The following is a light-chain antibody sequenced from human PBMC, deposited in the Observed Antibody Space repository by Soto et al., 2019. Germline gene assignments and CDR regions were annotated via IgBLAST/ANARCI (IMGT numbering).Light chain of an antibody. J-gene: IGLJ2*01. CDR1: SSDVGTYNL. CDR2: EGN. V-gene: IGLV2-23*01. Sequence: QSALTQPASVSGSPGQSITISCTGTSSDVGTYNLVSWYQQHPGNAPKLMIYEGNKRPSGVSSRFAGSKSGNTASLTISGLQAEDEGDYYCSSYVGSRTYVVFGGGTKLTVL. CDR3: SSYVGSRTYVV.